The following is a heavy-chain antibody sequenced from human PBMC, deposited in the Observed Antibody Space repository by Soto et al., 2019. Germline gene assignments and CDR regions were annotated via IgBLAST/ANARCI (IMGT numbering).Heavy chain of an antibody. J-gene: IGHJ4*02. D-gene: IGHD6-19*01. V-gene: IGHV3-53*01. CDR3: ARDMAGADY. Sequence: LRLSCAAPGFTVSSNYMSWVRQAPGKGLEWVSVIYSGGSTYYADSVKGRFTISRDNSKNTLYLQMNSLRAADTAVYYCARDMAGADYWGQGTLVTVSS. CDR1: GFTVSSNY. CDR2: IYSGGST.